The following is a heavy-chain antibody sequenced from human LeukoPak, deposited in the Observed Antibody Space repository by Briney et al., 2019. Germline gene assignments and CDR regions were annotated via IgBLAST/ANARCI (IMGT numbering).Heavy chain of an antibody. CDR2: IYYGGTT. CDR3: ARDTTVASGMQH. V-gene: IGHV4-59*01. D-gene: IGHD4-23*01. CDR1: GGSLSTYS. Sequence: PSETLSLTCSVSGGSLSTYSWRWVRQSPRKRLEWVGYIYYGGTTNYNPSLKSRVTISADTAKNHFSLRLRSVTAADTDIYYCARDTTVASGMQHRGQGTLVTVSS. J-gene: IGHJ4*02.